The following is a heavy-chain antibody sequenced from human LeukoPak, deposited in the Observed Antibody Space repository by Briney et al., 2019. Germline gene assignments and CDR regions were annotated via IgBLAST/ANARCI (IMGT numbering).Heavy chain of an antibody. J-gene: IGHJ4*02. Sequence: GGSLRLSCAASGFNFSSYAMSWLRQAPGKGLEWVSVISGGGGSTYYAASVKGRFTISRDNSKNTLSLQMNSLRAEDTAVYYCAKLLDSYDQPGEFDYWGQGTLVTVSS. V-gene: IGHV3-23*01. D-gene: IGHD5-18*01. CDR2: ISGGGGST. CDR3: AKLLDSYDQPGEFDY. CDR1: GFNFSSYA.